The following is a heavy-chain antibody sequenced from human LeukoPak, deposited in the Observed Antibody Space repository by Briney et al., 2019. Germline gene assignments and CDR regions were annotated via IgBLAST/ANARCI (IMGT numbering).Heavy chain of an antibody. D-gene: IGHD6-19*01. J-gene: IGHJ4*02. Sequence: SVKVSCKASGGTFSSYAISWVRQATGQGLEWMGRIIPIFGTANYAQKFQGRVTITTDESTSTAYMELSSLRSEDTAVYYCASGGASGSGWYYFDYWGQGTLVTVSS. CDR2: IIPIFGTA. CDR3: ASGGASGSGWYYFDY. V-gene: IGHV1-69*05. CDR1: GGTFSSYA.